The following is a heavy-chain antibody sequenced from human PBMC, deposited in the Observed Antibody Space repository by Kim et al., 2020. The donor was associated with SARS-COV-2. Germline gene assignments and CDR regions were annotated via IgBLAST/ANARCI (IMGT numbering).Heavy chain of an antibody. V-gene: IGHV1-69*13. J-gene: IGHJ6*02. Sequence: SVKVSCEVSGGTFSSYTFSWVRQAPGQGLEWMGGVIPVFGSPTYAPRFQGRVTITAYESRSTAYMELYSLTSEDTAVYYCAGGEGGSLFPRSGMHVWGQGTTVTVS. CDR2: VIPVFGSP. CDR3: AGGEGGSLFPRSGMHV. CDR1: GGTFSSYT. D-gene: IGHD1-26*01.